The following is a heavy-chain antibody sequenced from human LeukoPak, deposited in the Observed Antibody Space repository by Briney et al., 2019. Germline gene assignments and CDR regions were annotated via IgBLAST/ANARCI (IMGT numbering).Heavy chain of an antibody. CDR1: EFTFSSYG. D-gene: IGHD6-6*01. Sequence: GGSLRLSCAASEFTFSSYGMSWVRQAPGKGLEWVSTISGSGGTTYYADSVKGRFTISRDNSKNTLYLQMNSLEAGDMAVYYCAKTEYSSSTHFDYWGQGTLVTVSS. CDR2: ISGSGGTT. V-gene: IGHV3-23*01. CDR3: AKTEYSSSTHFDY. J-gene: IGHJ4*02.